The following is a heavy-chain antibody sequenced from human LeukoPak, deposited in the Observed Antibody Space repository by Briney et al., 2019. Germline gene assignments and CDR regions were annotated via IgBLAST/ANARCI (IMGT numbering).Heavy chain of an antibody. V-gene: IGHV4-59*01. J-gene: IGHJ5*02. CDR2: IYYSGST. D-gene: IGHD3-9*01. CDR3: VRVYDDILTGYLFDP. CDR1: GGSISSYY. Sequence: SETLSLTCTVSGGSISSYYWSWIRQPPGKGLEWIGYIYYSGSTNYNPSLKSRVTISVDTSKNQFSLKLSSVTAADTAVYYCVRVYDDILTGYLFDPWGQGTLVTVSS.